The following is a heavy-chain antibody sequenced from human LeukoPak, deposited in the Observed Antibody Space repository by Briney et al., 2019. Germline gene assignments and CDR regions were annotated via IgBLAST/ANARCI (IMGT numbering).Heavy chain of an antibody. D-gene: IGHD1-7*01. V-gene: IGHV3-30*03. CDR1: GFTFSSYG. Sequence: GGSLRLSCAASGFTFSSYGMHWVRQAPGKGLEWVAVISYDGSNKYYADSVKGRFTISRDNSKNTLYLQMNSLRAEDTAVYYCARIGRNYGSAFDIWGQGTMVTVSS. CDR3: ARIGRNYGSAFDI. J-gene: IGHJ3*02. CDR2: ISYDGSNK.